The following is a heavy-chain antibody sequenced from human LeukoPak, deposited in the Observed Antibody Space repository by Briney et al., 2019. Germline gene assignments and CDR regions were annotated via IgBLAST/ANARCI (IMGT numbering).Heavy chain of an antibody. J-gene: IGHJ4*02. V-gene: IGHV4-59*08. CDR2: IYYSGST. CDR3: ARLLAVAQYVEAFDY. Sequence: SETLSLTCTGWVGFTRPFYASGIRHPPGKGLEWIGYIYYSGSTTYNPSLKSRVTISGDTSKNQFSLKLTSVTAADTAVYYCARLLAVAQYVEAFDYWGQGTLVTVSS. D-gene: IGHD2-15*01. CDR1: VGFTRPFY.